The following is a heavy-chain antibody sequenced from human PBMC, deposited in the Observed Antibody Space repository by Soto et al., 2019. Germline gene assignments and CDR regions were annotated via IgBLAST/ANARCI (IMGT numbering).Heavy chain of an antibody. D-gene: IGHD2-21*01. J-gene: IGHJ4*02. CDR3: ARRGEI. CDR1: GGSISSYY. CDR2: IYYSGST. V-gene: IGHV4-59*08. Sequence: QVQLQESGPGLVKPSETLSLTCTVSGGSISSYYWSWLRQPPGKGLEWIGYIYYSGSTNYTPSLKSRVTISVDTSKNQFSLKLSSVTAADTAVYYCARRGEIWGQGTLVTVSS.